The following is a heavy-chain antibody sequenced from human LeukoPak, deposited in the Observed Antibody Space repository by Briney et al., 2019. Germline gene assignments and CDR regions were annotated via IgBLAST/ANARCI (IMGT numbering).Heavy chain of an antibody. Sequence: GASVKVSYKASGYTFTGYYMHWVRQAPGQGLEWMGRINPNSGGTNYAQKFQGRVTMTRDTSISTAYMELSRLRSDDTAVYYCARVRGIAAADSWFDPWGQGTLVTVSS. CDR3: ARVRGIAAADSWFDP. J-gene: IGHJ5*02. CDR1: GYTFTGYY. D-gene: IGHD6-13*01. CDR2: INPNSGGT. V-gene: IGHV1-2*06.